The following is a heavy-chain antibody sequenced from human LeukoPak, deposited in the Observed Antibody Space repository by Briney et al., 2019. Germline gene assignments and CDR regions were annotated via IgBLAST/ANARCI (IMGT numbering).Heavy chain of an antibody. CDR1: GGSISSYY. J-gene: IGHJ4*02. CDR2: IYTSGST. Sequence: SETLSLTCTVSGGSISSYYWSWIRQPAEKGLEWIGRIYTSGSTNYNPSLKSRVTMSVDTSKNQFSLKLSSVTAADTAVYYCARPSSIAAAAPFGYWGQGTLVTVSS. CDR3: ARPSSIAAAAPFGY. D-gene: IGHD6-13*01. V-gene: IGHV4-4*07.